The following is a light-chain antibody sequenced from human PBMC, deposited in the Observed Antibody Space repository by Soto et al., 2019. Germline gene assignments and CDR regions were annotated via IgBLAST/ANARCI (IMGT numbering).Light chain of an antibody. CDR2: DAS. J-gene: IGKJ4*02. CDR1: QSGSSSY. V-gene: IGKV3-20*01. Sequence: EIVLTQSPGTLSLSPGERATLSCRASQSGSSSYLAWYQHKPGQAPRILIYDASSRATGIPDRFSGSGSGTDFTLTISRLEPEDFAVYYCQQYGSSPLTCGGGTQGEIK. CDR3: QQYGSSPLT.